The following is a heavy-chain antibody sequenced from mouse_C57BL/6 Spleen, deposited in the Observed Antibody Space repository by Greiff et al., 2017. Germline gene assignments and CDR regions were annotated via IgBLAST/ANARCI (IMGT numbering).Heavy chain of an antibody. CDR3: TSVGGITPLYFDY. V-gene: IGHV5-9-1*02. Sequence: EVKLQESGEGLVKPGGSLKLSCAASGFTFSSYAMSWVRQTPEKRLEWVAYIISGGDYIYYADTVKGRFTISSDNARNTLYLQMSSLKSEDTAMYYCTSVGGITPLYFDYWGQGTTLTVSS. CDR1: GFTFSSYA. CDR2: IISGGDYI. J-gene: IGHJ2*01. D-gene: IGHD1-1*02.